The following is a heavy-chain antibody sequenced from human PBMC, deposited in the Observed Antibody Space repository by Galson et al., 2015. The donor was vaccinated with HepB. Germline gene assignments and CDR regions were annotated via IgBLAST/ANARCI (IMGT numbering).Heavy chain of an antibody. Sequence: ETLSLTCTVSGGSISSYYWSWIRQPPGKGLEWIGYIYYSGSTYYNPSLKSRVTISVDTSKNQFSLKLSSVTAADTAVYYCARDGFGELLTFDYWGQGTLVTVSS. CDR2: IYYSGST. CDR3: ARDGFGELLTFDY. J-gene: IGHJ4*02. CDR1: GGSISSYY. D-gene: IGHD3-10*01. V-gene: IGHV4-59*12.